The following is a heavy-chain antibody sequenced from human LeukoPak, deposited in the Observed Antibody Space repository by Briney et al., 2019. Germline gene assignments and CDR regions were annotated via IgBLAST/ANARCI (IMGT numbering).Heavy chain of an antibody. Sequence: GSLRLSCAASGFTFSSYSMNWVRQAPGKGLEWVSYISSSSSTIYYADSVKGRFTISRDNAKNSLYLQMNSLRAEDTAVYYCATARVASGYWGQGTLVTVSS. D-gene: IGHD2-15*01. CDR2: ISSSSSTI. J-gene: IGHJ4*02. CDR1: GFTFSSYS. V-gene: IGHV3-48*01. CDR3: ATARVASGY.